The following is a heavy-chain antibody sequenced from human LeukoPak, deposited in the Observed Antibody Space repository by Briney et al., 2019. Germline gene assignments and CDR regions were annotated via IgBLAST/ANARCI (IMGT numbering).Heavy chain of an antibody. CDR2: IYYSGST. CDR1: GGSISSYY. J-gene: IGHJ4*02. V-gene: IGHV4-59*01. Sequence: PSETLSLTCTVSGGSISSYYWSWIRQPPGKGLEWIGYIYYSGSTNYNPSLKSRVTISVDTSKNQFSLKLSSVTAADTAVYYCARAGWNGRPVGYWGQGTLVTVSS. CDR3: ARAGWNGRPVGY. D-gene: IGHD1-1*01.